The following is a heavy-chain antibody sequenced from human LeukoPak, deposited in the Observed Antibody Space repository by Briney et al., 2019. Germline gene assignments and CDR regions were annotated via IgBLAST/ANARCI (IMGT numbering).Heavy chain of an antibody. CDR1: GYTFTSYY. Sequence: GASVKVSCKASGYTFTSYYMHWVRQAPGQGLEWMGIINPSGGSTSYAQKFQGRVTITRDTSTSTVYMELSSLRSEDTAVYYCARDAETYYYDSSGYTRDYWGQGTLVTVSS. D-gene: IGHD3-22*01. CDR3: ARDAETYYYDSSGYTRDY. J-gene: IGHJ4*02. CDR2: INPSGGST. V-gene: IGHV1-46*01.